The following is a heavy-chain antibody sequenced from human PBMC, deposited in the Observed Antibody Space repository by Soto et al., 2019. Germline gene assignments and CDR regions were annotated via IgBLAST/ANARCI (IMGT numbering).Heavy chain of an antibody. CDR3: AKNQGVELVPLATVDWFDP. D-gene: IGHD1-26*01. CDR2: ISGSGFKK. J-gene: IGHJ5*02. V-gene: IGHV3-23*01. Sequence: GSLRLSCVASGFIFENFGMSWVRQAPGKGLEWISSISGSGFKKYYADSVKGRFTISRDNSKSTVYLELNNLSAEDTAVYHCAKNQGVELVPLATVDWFDPWGQGSVVTVSS. CDR1: GFIFENFG.